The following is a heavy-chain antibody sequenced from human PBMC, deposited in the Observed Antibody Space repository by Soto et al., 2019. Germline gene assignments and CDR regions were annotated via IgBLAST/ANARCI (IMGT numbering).Heavy chain of an antibody. CDR3: ARAWVVVTAPDY. D-gene: IGHD2-21*02. J-gene: IGHJ4*02. V-gene: IGHV1-3*05. CDR2: INAGNGNT. CDR1: GYTVTSFV. Sequence: QVQLVQSGAEEKKPGASVKVSCKASGYTVTSFVIIWVRQAPGQGLEWMGWINAGNGNTKNSQKFQGRVTITRDTSASTAYMELSSLRSEDTAVYYCARAWVVVTAPDYWGQGTLVTVSS.